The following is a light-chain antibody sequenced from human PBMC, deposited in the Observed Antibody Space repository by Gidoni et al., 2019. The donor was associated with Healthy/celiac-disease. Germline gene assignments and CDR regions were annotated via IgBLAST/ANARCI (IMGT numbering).Light chain of an antibody. CDR3: QSYDSSLSGFVV. CDR2: GNS. CDR1: SSNIGAGYD. J-gene: IGLJ2*01. V-gene: IGLV1-40*01. Sequence: QSVLTPPPSVSGAPGQRGTISCTGNSSNIGAGYDVHWYQQLPGTAPKLLIYGNSNRPSGVPDRFSGSKSGTSASLAITGLQAEDEADYYCQSYDSSLSGFVVFGGGTKLTVL.